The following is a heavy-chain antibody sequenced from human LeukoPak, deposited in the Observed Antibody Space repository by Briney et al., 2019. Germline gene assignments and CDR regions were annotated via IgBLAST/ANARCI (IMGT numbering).Heavy chain of an antibody. CDR3: ARVTAYYGSGTEADY. CDR1: GYTFTGYY. CDR2: INPNSGGT. D-gene: IGHD3-10*01. Sequence: GASVKVSSKASGYTFTGYYMHWVRQAPGQGLEWMGWINPNSGGTNYAQKFQGRVTMTRDTSISTAYMELSRLRSDDTAVYYCARVTAYYGSGTEADYWGQGTLVTVSS. V-gene: IGHV1-2*02. J-gene: IGHJ4*02.